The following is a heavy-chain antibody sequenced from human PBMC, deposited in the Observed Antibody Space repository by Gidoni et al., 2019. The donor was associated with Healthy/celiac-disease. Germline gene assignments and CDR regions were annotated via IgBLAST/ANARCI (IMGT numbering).Heavy chain of an antibody. CDR3: ARDAGLGIAAPFDY. CDR1: GFTFSSYG. D-gene: IGHD6-13*01. V-gene: IGHV3-33*01. CDR2: IWYDGSNK. J-gene: IGHJ4*02. Sequence: QVQLVESGGGVVQPGRSLRLSCAASGFTFSSYGMHWVRQAPGNGLEWVAVIWYDGSNKYYADSVKGRFTISRDNSKNTLYLQMNSLRAEDTAVYYCARDAGLGIAAPFDYWGQGTLVTVSS.